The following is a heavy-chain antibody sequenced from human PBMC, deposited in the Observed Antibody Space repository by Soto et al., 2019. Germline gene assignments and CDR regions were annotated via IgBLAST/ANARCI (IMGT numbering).Heavy chain of an antibody. J-gene: IGHJ5*02. CDR1: GGSVGGNY. V-gene: IGHV4-34*01. D-gene: IGHD1-26*01. CDR2: INHSGRA. Sequence: QVQLQQWGTGLLKPSETLSLTCAVYGGSVGGNYWGWIRQPPGRGLEWIGEINHSGRANYNQSLKTRVSISIDTSKNQFSLNLSSVTADDTAVYYCTRGGWLLPCSWGQGTLVTVS. CDR3: TRGGWLLPCS.